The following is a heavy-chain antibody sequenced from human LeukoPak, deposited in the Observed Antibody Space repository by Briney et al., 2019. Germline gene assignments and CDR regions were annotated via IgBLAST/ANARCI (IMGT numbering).Heavy chain of an antibody. CDR3: ARDRLGYSYGYPVPGYFDY. CDR1: GFTFSSYS. D-gene: IGHD5-18*01. V-gene: IGHV3-21*01. J-gene: IGHJ4*02. Sequence: GGSLRLSCAASGFTFSSYSMNWVRQAPGKGLEWVSSISSSSSYIYYADSAKGRFTISRDNAKNSLYLQMNSLRAEDTAVYYCARDRLGYSYGYPVPGYFDYWGQGTLVTVSS. CDR2: ISSSSSYI.